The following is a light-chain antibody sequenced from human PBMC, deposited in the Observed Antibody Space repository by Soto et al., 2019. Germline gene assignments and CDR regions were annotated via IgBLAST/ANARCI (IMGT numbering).Light chain of an antibody. CDR3: QQSYSFRT. CDR1: QSISSY. J-gene: IGKJ1*01. V-gene: IGKV1-39*01. CDR2: AAS. Sequence: EIRMSQSRSSLSASVGYRVTITCRASQSISSYLNWYQQKPGEAPKLLIYAASTLQSGVPSRFSGSGSGTDFTLSISSLQTEDFATYYCQQSYSFRTFGQGGKVDIK.